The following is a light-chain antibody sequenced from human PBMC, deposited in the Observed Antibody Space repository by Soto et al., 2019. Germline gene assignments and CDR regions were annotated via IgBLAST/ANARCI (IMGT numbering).Light chain of an antibody. V-gene: IGKV1-33*01. CDR1: QDISNS. CDR3: QQYNNLPLT. J-gene: IGKJ4*01. Sequence: DIQMTQSPSSLSASVGDRVTITCQASQDISNSLNWYQQRPAKAPNLLIYDASNLETGVPSRFSGSGSGTHFTLTISSLQPEDIATYHCQQYNNLPLTFGGGTKVDIK. CDR2: DAS.